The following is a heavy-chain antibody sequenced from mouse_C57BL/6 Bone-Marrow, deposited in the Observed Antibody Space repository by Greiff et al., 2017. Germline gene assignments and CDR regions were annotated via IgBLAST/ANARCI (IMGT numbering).Heavy chain of an antibody. CDR3: ARAAYYIRY. CDR2: FNPSSGYT. V-gene: IGHV1-7*01. D-gene: IGHD2-12*01. CDR1: GYTFTSYW. Sequence: VKVVESWAELAKPGASVKLSCKASGYTFTSYWMHWVNQRPGQGLEWIGYFNPSSGYTKYNQKFKDKATLTAAKSASTAYMQLSSLTYEDSAVYYCARAAYYIRYWGQGTTLTVSS. J-gene: IGHJ2*01.